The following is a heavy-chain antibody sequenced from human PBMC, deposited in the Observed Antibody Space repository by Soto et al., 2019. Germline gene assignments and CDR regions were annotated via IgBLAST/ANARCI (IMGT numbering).Heavy chain of an antibody. CDR3: ARGGSYWARRHYFDS. CDR1: GYTLTSYD. D-gene: IGHD2-8*02. CDR2: VTPRNGDT. Sequence: CKASGYTLTSYDINWVLQAAGQGPEWMGSVTPRNGDTAFARKYQGRVTVTSNTSMSTVYMELSNLRSDDTAVYYCARGGSYWARRHYFDSWGQGTLVTVYS. V-gene: IGHV1-8*02. J-gene: IGHJ4*02.